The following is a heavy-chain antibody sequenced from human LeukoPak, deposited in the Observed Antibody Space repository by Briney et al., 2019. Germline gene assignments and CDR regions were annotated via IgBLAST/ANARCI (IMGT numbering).Heavy chain of an antibody. CDR2: ITASGTAM. CDR1: GFTFRSYA. Sequence: GGPLRLSCGASGFTFRSYAMSWVRQAPGKGLEWVSHITASGTAMFYADSVKGRFTISRDNAKNSLYLQMNSLRDEDTAVYYCASSGSYRFDYWGQGTLVTVSS. CDR3: ASSGSYRFDY. D-gene: IGHD1-26*01. V-gene: IGHV3-48*02. J-gene: IGHJ4*02.